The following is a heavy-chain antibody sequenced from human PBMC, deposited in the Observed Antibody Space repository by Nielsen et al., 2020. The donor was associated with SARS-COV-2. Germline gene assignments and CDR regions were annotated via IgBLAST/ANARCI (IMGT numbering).Heavy chain of an antibody. J-gene: IGHJ3*02. Sequence: GESLKISCAASGFTFSDHYMTWIRQTPGKGLEWISYITNTGAEYYADSVKGRFTISRDNAQSSLYLLMNSLRAEDTAVYYCARGDEWIHAFDIWGQGTMVTVSS. CDR1: GFTFSDHY. D-gene: IGHD3-3*01. CDR3: ARGDEWIHAFDI. V-gene: IGHV3-11*04. CDR2: ITNTGAE.